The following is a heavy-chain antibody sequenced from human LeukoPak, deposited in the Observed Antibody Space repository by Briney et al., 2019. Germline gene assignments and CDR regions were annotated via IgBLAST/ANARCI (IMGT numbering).Heavy chain of an antibody. J-gene: IGHJ4*02. CDR2: INSDGSST. Sequence: GGSLRLSCAASGFTFSSYWMHWVRHAPGKGLVWVSRINSDGSSTSYADSMKGRFTISRDNAKNTLYLQMNSLRAEDMAVYYCARKSMAVADAFDYWGQGTLVTVSS. D-gene: IGHD6-19*01. CDR3: ARKSMAVADAFDY. CDR1: GFTFSSYW. V-gene: IGHV3-74*01.